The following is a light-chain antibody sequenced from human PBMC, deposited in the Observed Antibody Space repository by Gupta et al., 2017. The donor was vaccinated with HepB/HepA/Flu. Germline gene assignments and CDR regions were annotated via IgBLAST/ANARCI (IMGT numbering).Light chain of an antibody. J-gene: IGKJ4*01. CDR2: KIS. CDR3: MQATQFLLT. CDR1: QSLVHSDGNTY. V-gene: IGKV2-24*01. Sequence: DMVMTQTRLSSAVRLGQPAYISCRSSQSLVHSDGNTYLSWLQQRPGQPPRLLIYKISNRFSGVPVRFSGSWSGTYFTLKISRVEAEDVGFYYCMQATQFLLTFGGGTKVEIK.